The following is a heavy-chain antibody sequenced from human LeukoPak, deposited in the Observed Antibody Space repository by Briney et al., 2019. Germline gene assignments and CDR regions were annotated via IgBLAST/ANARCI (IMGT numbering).Heavy chain of an antibody. CDR1: GGSISSYY. Sequence: SETLSLTCTVSGGSISSYYWSWMRQPPGKGLEWIGYIYYSGSTKYHPSLKSRVTISVDTSKNQFSLNLSSVTAADTAVNYCARLRDLYSFFDYWGQGTLVTVSS. D-gene: IGHD5-18*01. CDR2: IYYSGST. V-gene: IGHV4-59*08. CDR3: ARLRDLYSFFDY. J-gene: IGHJ4*02.